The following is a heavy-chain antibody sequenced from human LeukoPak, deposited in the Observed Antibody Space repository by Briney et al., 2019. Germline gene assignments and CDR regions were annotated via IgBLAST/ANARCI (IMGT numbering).Heavy chain of an antibody. CDR2: IIPIFGTA. CDR3: ARDLPYYDFWSGYLPLDY. Sequence: GASVKVSCKASGGTFSSYAISWVRQAPGQGLEWMGGIIPIFGTANYAQKFQGRVTITADESTSTAYMELRSLRSDDTAVYYCARDLPYYDFWSGYLPLDYWGQGTLVTVSS. J-gene: IGHJ4*02. V-gene: IGHV1-69*13. D-gene: IGHD3-3*01. CDR1: GGTFSSYA.